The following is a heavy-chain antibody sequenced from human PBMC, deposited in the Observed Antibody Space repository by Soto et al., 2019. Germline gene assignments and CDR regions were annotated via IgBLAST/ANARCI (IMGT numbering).Heavy chain of an antibody. Sequence: PGGSLRLSCAASGFTFSSYAMHWVRQAPGKGLEWVAVISYDGSNKYYADSVKGRFTISRDNSKNTLYLQMNSLRAEDTAVYYCARDYDSSGYYSIHGYFQHWGQGTLVTVSS. CDR2: ISYDGSNK. CDR1: GFTFSSYA. CDR3: ARDYDSSGYYSIHGYFQH. V-gene: IGHV3-30-3*01. J-gene: IGHJ1*01. D-gene: IGHD3-22*01.